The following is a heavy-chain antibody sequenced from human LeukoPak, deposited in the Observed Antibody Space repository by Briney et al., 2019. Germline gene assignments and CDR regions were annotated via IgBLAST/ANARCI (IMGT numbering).Heavy chain of an antibody. CDR3: ARMPLIPGYNYYYYYMDV. J-gene: IGHJ6*03. Sequence: GGSLRLSCAASGFTFSSYWMSWVRQAPGKGLEWVANIKQDGSEKYYVDSVKGRFTISRDNAKNSLYLQMNSLRAEDTAVYHCARMPLIPGYNYYYYYMDVWGKGTTVTVSS. D-gene: IGHD2-2*02. CDR1: GFTFSSYW. CDR2: IKQDGSEK. V-gene: IGHV3-7*01.